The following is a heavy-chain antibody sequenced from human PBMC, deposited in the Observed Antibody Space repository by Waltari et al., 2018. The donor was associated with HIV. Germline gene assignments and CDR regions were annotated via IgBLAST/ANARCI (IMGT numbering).Heavy chain of an antibody. CDR3: ARDHGGGASAGGPPYQYYLDV. CDR2: IIPVLVGST. J-gene: IGHJ6*02. V-gene: IGHV1-69*06. Sequence: LAQPAAEVKESGSSVKVSCKASGGNITDYVFSRVRQAPGHGLEGMGGIIPVLVGSTNYAQKFQDTVTIIADTSTHTVYMALSSLRSDDTALYYCARDHGGGASAGGPPYQYYLDVWGQGTSVTVSS. D-gene: IGHD3-16*01. CDR1: GGNITDYV.